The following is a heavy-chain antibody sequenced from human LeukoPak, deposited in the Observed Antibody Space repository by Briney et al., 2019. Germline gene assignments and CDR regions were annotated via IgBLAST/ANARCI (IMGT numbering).Heavy chain of an antibody. J-gene: IGHJ5*02. CDR1: GGSISSSSYY. Sequence: SETLSLTCTVSGGSISSSSYYWGWIRQPPGKGLEWIGSIYHSGSTYYNPSLKSRVTISVDTSKNQFCLNLSSVTAADTAVYYCSRDLDPWGQGTLVTVSS. CDR3: SRDLDP. V-gene: IGHV4-39*07. CDR2: IYHSGST.